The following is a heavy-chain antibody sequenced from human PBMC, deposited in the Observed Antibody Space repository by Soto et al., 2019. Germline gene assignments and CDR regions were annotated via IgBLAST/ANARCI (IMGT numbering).Heavy chain of an antibody. CDR2: ISSRGSYI. V-gene: IGHV3-21*06. CDR1: AFNFSTYS. CDR3: ARGSRTISQVRYFDY. D-gene: IGHD2-2*01. J-gene: IGHJ4*02. Sequence: EVELVESGGGLVKPGGSLRLSCAASAFNFSTYSMNWVRQAPGKGLEWVSSISSRGSYIYYADSVRGRFTISRDNAKNSLSLQMDRLRCEDTAVYYCARGSRTISQVRYFDYWGQGSLVTVSS.